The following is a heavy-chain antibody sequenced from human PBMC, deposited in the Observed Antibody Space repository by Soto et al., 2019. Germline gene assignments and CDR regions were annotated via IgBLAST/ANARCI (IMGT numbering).Heavy chain of an antibody. V-gene: IGHV3-48*02. CDR3: ARVIHPESATTEMVN. CDR1: GFTFSNYS. CDR2: ISSSSHSTI. D-gene: IGHD2-8*01. Sequence: PGGSLRLSCSASGFTFSNYSMNWLRQAPGKGLEWVSYISSSSHSTIHYADSVKGRFTISRDNAKNSLYLQMNSLSDEDTAVYYCARVIHPESATTEMVNRGQETVLTISS. J-gene: IGHJ4*02.